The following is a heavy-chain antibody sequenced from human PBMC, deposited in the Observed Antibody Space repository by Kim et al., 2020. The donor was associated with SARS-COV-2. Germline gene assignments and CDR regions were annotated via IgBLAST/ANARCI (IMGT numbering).Heavy chain of an antibody. J-gene: IGHJ4*02. V-gene: IGHV1-2*02. CDR3: ARVHDSSGYTENY. CDR2: INPNSGGT. Sequence: ASVKVSCKASGYTFTGYYMHWVRQAPGQGLEWMGWINPNSGGTNYAQKFQGRVTMTRDTSISTAYMELSRLRSDDTAVYYCARVHDSSGYTENYWGQGTLVTVSS. D-gene: IGHD3-22*01. CDR1: GYTFTGYY.